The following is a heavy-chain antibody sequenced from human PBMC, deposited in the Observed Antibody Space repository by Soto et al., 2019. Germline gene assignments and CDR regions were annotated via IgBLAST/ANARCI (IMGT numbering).Heavy chain of an antibody. CDR3: ARLKYSYGRYDAFDI. V-gene: IGHV3-7*01. D-gene: IGHD5-18*01. J-gene: IGHJ3*02. CDR1: GFTFSSYW. Sequence: GGSLRLSCAASGFTFSSYWMSWVRQAPGKGLEWVANIKQDGSEKYYVDSVKGRFTISRDNAKNSLYLQMNSLRAEDTAVYYCARLKYSYGRYDAFDIWGQGTMVTVSS. CDR2: IKQDGSEK.